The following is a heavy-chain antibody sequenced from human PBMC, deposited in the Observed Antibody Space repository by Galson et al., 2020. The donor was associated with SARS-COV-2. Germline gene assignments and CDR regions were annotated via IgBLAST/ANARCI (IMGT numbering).Heavy chain of an antibody. CDR3: ARGDRFSETAYFFDN. D-gene: IGHD3-16*02. J-gene: IGHJ4*02. Sequence: GESLKISCTASGFSFDTYEMHWVRQAPGKGLEWVSYISSSGGSIYYADSVQGRFAVSRDNAKNSLYLQMNSLRGEDTAVYYCARGDRFSETAYFFDNWGQGTPVTVSS. CDR2: ISSSGGSI. V-gene: IGHV3-48*03. CDR1: GFSFDTYE.